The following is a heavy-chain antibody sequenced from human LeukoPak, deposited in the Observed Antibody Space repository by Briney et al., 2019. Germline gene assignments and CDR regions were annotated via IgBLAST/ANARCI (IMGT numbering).Heavy chain of an antibody. CDR2: IYHSGST. D-gene: IGHD5-18*01. CDR3: ARGLYSYGFFDY. CDR1: GYSISSGYY. V-gene: IGHV4-38-2*02. Sequence: PSETLSLTCTVSGYSISSGYYWGWIRQPPGKGLEWIGSIYHSGSTYYNPSLKSRVTISVDTSKNQFSLKLSSVTAADTAVYYCARGLYSYGFFDYWGQGTLVTVSS. J-gene: IGHJ4*02.